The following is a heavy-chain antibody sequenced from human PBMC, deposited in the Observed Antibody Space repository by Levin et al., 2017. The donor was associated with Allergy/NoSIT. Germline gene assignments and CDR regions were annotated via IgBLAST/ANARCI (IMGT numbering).Heavy chain of an antibody. D-gene: IGHD1-14*01. Sequence: GGSLRLSCAASGFTFSSYGMHWVRQAPGKGLEWVALISYDGSKTYYADSVNGRFTISRDKSKNTLYLQLSSLRAEDTAVYYCARDKGTTTWYINYWGQGTLVTVSS. J-gene: IGHJ4*02. CDR3: ARDKGTTTWYINY. V-gene: IGHV3-30*03. CDR2: ISYDGSKT. CDR1: GFTFSSYG.